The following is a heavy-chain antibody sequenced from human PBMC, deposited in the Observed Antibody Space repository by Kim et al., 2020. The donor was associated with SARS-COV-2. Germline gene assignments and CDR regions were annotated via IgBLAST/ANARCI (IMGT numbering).Heavy chain of an antibody. D-gene: IGHD3-10*01. CDR3: AKIYGSGTYYNYPDY. V-gene: IGHV3-23*01. J-gene: IGHJ4*02. Sequence: ASLKGRFTIARDNSKNTLYLQMNSLRVEDTAVYYGAKIYGSGTYYNYPDYWGQGTLVTVSS.